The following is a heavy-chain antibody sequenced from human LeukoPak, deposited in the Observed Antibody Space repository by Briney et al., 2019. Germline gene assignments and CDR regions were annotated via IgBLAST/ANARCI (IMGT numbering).Heavy chain of an antibody. Sequence: SVKVSCKASGGTFSSYAISWVRQAPGQGLEWMGRIIPILGIANYAQKFQGRVTITADKSTSTAYMELSSLRSEDTAVYYCASPTHYYDSSGPAAYYFDYWGQGTLVTVSS. CDR1: GGTFSSYA. CDR2: IIPILGIA. V-gene: IGHV1-69*04. CDR3: ASPTHYYDSSGPAAYYFDY. D-gene: IGHD3-22*01. J-gene: IGHJ4*02.